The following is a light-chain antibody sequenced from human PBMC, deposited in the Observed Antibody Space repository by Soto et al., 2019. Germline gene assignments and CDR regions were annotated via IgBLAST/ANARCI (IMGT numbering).Light chain of an antibody. V-gene: IGKV3-15*01. CDR2: ASS. J-gene: IGKJ1*01. Sequence: EVVMTQSPATLSVSPGERATLSSRASQSISSNLAWYQQKPRQAPRRLIYASSARATGIPARFNGSGSWTDFTLTISSLQSEDFSGYYCQQYINWLRTFGQGTKVDIK. CDR3: QQYINWLRT. CDR1: QSISSN.